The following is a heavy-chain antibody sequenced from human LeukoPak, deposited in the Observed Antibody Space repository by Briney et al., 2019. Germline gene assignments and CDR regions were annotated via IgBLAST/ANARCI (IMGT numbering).Heavy chain of an antibody. Sequence: SETLSLTCTVSAGSISSFYWSWIRQPPGKGLEWIGYIYYSGSTNYNPSLKGRVPISVDTSKNQFSLKLSSVTAADTAVYYCARLNDGNNFKELEYWGQGTLVTVSS. J-gene: IGHJ4*02. D-gene: IGHD5-24*01. CDR3: ARLNDGNNFKELEY. CDR1: AGSISSFY. CDR2: IYYSGST. V-gene: IGHV4-59*08.